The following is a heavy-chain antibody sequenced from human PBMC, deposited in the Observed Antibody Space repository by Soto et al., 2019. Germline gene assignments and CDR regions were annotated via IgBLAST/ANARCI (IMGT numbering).Heavy chain of an antibody. J-gene: IGHJ4*02. Sequence: QVQLQESGPGLVKPSQTLSLTCTVSGGSISSGGYYWSWIRQHPGKGLEWIGYIYYSGSTYYTQSLKSRVTISVDTSKNQCALKLSSVTAADTAVYYCAQVCDGTIDFDYWGQGTLVTVSS. D-gene: IGHD2-8*01. V-gene: IGHV4-31*03. CDR2: IYYSGST. CDR1: GGSISSGGYY. CDR3: AQVCDGTIDFDY.